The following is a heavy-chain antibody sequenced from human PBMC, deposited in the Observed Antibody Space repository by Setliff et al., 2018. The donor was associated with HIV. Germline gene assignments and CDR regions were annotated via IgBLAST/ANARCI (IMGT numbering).Heavy chain of an antibody. CDR3: ARGLPFRDGFNHRALDI. CDR2: IYPNGNT. CDR1: GDSISGGRHY. J-gene: IGHJ3*02. Sequence: SETLSLTCIVSGDSISGGRHYLSWIRQTAGKGLEWIGRIYPNGNTKYNPSLQSRVTISIDTAKNQFSLNLNSVTATDTAVYYCARGLPFRDGFNHRALDIWGHGTRVTVSS. V-gene: IGHV4-61*02. D-gene: IGHD2-15*01.